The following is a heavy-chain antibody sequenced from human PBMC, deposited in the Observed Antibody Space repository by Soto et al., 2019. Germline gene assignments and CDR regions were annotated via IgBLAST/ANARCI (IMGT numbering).Heavy chain of an antibody. CDR2: MSPNSGNT. CDR3: ARDSNEKYYYDSSGYYPYYFDY. J-gene: IGHJ4*02. CDR1: GYTFTSFD. D-gene: IGHD3-22*01. V-gene: IGHV1-8*01. Sequence: ASVKVSCKASGYTFTSFDMNWVRQATGQGLEWMGWMSPNSGNTGYAQKFQGRVTMTRNTSISTAYVELSSLRSEDTAVYYCARDSNEKYYYDSSGYYPYYFDYWGQGTLVTSPQ.